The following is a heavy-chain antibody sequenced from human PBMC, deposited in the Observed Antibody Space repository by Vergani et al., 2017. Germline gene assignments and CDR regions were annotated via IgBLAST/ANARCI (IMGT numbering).Heavy chain of an antibody. CDR1: GFTFSDYY. V-gene: IGHV3-11*01. CDR3: ARKHISHYYVSSGYYYMGYYYGMDV. CDR2: ISSSGSTI. J-gene: IGHJ6*02. Sequence: QVQLVESGGGLVKPGGSLRLSCAASGFTFSDYYMSWIRQAPGKGLEWVSYISSSGSTIYYADSVKGRFTISRDNAKNSLYLQMNSLRAEDTAVYYCARKHISHYYVSSGYYYMGYYYGMDVWGQGTTVTVSS. D-gene: IGHD3-22*01.